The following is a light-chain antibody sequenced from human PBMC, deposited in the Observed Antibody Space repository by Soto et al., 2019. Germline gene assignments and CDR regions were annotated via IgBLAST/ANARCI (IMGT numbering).Light chain of an antibody. CDR2: EGS. J-gene: IGLJ1*01. CDR1: SSDVGSYNL. CDR3: CSYAGSSTSV. Sequence: QSVLTQPASVSGSPGQSITISCTGTSSDVGSYNLVSWYQQHPGKAPKLMIYEGSKRPSGVSNRFSGSKSGNTASLTISGLQAVDEADYHCCSYAGSSTSVFGTGTKVT. V-gene: IGLV2-23*01.